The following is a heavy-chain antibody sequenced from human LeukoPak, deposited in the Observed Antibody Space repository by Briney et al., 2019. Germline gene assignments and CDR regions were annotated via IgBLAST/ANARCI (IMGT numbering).Heavy chain of an antibody. CDR1: GFTVSSNY. Sequence: GGSLRLSCAASGFTVSSNYMSWVRQAPGKGLEWVSVIYSGGSTYYADSVKGRFTISRDNSKNTLYLQMNSLRAEDTAVYYCAREGDRITGTRVWAGSLGGSWFDPWGQGTLVTVSS. V-gene: IGHV3-53*01. D-gene: IGHD1-7*01. CDR2: IYSGGST. J-gene: IGHJ5*02. CDR3: AREGDRITGTRVWAGSLGGSWFDP.